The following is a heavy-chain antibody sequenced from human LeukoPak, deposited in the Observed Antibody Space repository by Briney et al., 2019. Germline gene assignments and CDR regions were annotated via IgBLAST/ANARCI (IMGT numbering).Heavy chain of an antibody. J-gene: IGHJ3*02. D-gene: IGHD6-19*01. Sequence: SETLSLTCTVSGGSISSYYWGWIRQPPGKGLEWIGSIYYSGSTYYNPSLKSRVTISVDTSKNQFSLKLSSVTAADTAVYYCARHPQWLVLVDAFDIWGQGTMVTVSS. CDR3: ARHPQWLVLVDAFDI. V-gene: IGHV4-39*01. CDR1: GGSISSYY. CDR2: IYYSGST.